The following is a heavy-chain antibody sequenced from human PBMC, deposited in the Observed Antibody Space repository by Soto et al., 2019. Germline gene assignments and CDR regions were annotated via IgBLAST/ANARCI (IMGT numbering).Heavy chain of an antibody. CDR3: ARPRFPRRGYSYGYYYYGMDV. V-gene: IGHV5-51*01. CDR1: GYSFTSYW. Sequence: GESLKISCKGSGYSFTSYWIGWVRQMPGKGLEWMGIIYPGDSDTRYSPSFQGQVTISADKSISTAYLQWSSLKASDTAMYYCARPRFPRRGYSYGYYYYGMDVWGQGTTVTVSS. CDR2: IYPGDSDT. J-gene: IGHJ6*02. D-gene: IGHD5-18*01.